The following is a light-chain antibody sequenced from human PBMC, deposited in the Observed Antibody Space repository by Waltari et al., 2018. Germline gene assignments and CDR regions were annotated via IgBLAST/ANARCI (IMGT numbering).Light chain of an antibody. CDR1: QSVRSN. CDR2: GAV. CDR3: QHYNNWPYT. V-gene: IGKV3-15*01. J-gene: IGKJ2*01. Sequence: EIVMTQSPGTLSVSPGERATLSCRASQSVRSNFAWYQQKPGQAPRLIIYGAVTRGTDVPARFSASGSGTEFTLTISSGQSEDFAVYYCQHYNNWPYTFGQGTKLEI.